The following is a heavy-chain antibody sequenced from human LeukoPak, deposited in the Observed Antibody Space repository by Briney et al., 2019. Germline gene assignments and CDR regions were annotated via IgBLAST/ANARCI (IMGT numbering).Heavy chain of an antibody. D-gene: IGHD1-1*01. V-gene: IGHV3-7*01. CDR2: MDPTGSQK. CDR1: QFTFNGSW. CDR3: AIWTSGNY. Sequence: GGSLRLSCADSQFTFNGSWMNCVRQAPGKGLEWVANMDPTGSQKRYVDSVKGRFTIPKDNPGASLYLDMHSLRAEDTAIYYCAIWTSGNYWGQGTLVTVSS. J-gene: IGHJ4*02.